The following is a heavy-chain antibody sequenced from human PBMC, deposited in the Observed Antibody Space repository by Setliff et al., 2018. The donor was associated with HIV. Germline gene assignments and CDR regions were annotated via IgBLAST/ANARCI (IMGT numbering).Heavy chain of an antibody. CDR2: MSSYRTSMT. CDR1: GFTFSYYS. D-gene: IGHD4-17*01. Sequence: TGGSLRLSCAASGFTFSYYSMHWVRQAPGKGLEWISFMSSYRTSMTHYADSVKGRFTVSRDDAKNSLYLQMNNLRAEDTAVYFCARDPDYGDFIALDIWGQGTRVTVSS. J-gene: IGHJ3*02. V-gene: IGHV3-48*01. CDR3: ARDPDYGDFIALDI.